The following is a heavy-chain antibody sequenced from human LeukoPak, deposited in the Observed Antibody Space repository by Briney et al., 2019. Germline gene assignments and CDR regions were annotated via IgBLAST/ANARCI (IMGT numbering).Heavy chain of an antibody. D-gene: IGHD3-22*01. Sequence: GGSLRLSCAASGFTFSSYTLIWVRQAPGKGLEWISYISGSSNTKLYADSVEGRFTISRDNAENSLYLQMNSLRAEDTAVYYCAKVLTQRYDSSGCNDYWGQGTLVTVSS. CDR2: ISGSSNTK. CDR3: AKVLTQRYDSSGCNDY. J-gene: IGHJ4*02. CDR1: GFTFSSYT. V-gene: IGHV3-48*01.